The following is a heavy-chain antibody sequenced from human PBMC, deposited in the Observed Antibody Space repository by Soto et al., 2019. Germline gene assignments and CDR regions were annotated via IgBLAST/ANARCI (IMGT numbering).Heavy chain of an antibody. J-gene: IGHJ4*02. CDR1: GDSVSSSSYY. V-gene: IGHV4-61*01. Sequence: QVQLQESGPGLVKPSETLSLTCTVSGDSVSSSSYYWSWIRQPPGKGLEWIGYIYYSGSTNYNPYLKRRVTISVDTSKNRFSLKLSSVTAADTAVYYWASASEKLLIRPKFDSWGQGTLVTVSS. CDR2: IYYSGST. D-gene: IGHD2-8*01. CDR3: ASASEKLLIRPKFDS.